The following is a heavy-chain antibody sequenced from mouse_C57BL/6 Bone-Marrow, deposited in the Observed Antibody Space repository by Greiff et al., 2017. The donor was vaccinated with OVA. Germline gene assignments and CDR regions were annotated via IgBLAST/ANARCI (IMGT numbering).Heavy chain of an antibody. V-gene: IGHV1-15*01. Sequence: VQLQQSGAELVRPGASVTLSCKASGYTFTDYEMHWVKQTPVHGLEWIGAIAPETGGTAYNQKFKGKAILTADKSSSTAYMELRSLTSEDSAVYYCTRGAYRTTTVPTGAWWGQGTLVTVSA. CDR1: GYTFTDYE. CDR3: TRGAYRTTTVPTGAW. CDR2: IAPETGGT. J-gene: IGHJ3*02. D-gene: IGHD2-13*01.